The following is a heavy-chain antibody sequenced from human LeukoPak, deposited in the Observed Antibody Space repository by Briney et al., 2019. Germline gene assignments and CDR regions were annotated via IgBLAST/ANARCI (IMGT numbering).Heavy chain of an antibody. CDR1: GGSISSYY. CDR3: ARAPAVAGAYNFDY. D-gene: IGHD6-19*01. J-gene: IGHJ4*02. CDR2: IYYSGST. Sequence: SETLSLTCTVSGGSISSYYWSWIRQPPGKGLEWIEYIYYSGSTNYNPSLKSRVTISVDMSKNQFSLKLTSVTAADTAVYYCARAPAVAGAYNFDYWSQGTLVTVSS. V-gene: IGHV4-59*01.